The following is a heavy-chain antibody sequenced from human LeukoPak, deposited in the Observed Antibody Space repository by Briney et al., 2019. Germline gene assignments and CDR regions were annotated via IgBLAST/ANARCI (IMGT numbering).Heavy chain of an antibody. CDR2: IYHSGST. Sequence: SETLSLTCTVSGYSISSGYYWGWIRQPPGKGLEWIGSIYHSGSTYYNPSLKSRVTISVDTSKNQFSLKLSSVTAADTAVYYCARGRFRGLQYNWFDPWGQGTLVTVSS. V-gene: IGHV4-38-2*02. J-gene: IGHJ5*02. CDR1: GYSISSGYY. D-gene: IGHD5-24*01. CDR3: ARGRFRGLQYNWFDP.